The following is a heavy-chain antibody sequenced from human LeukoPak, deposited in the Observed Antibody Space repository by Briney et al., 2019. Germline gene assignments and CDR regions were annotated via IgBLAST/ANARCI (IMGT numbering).Heavy chain of an antibody. CDR1: GLSVSINY. D-gene: IGHD5-24*01. Sequence: PGGSLRLSCAASGLSVSINYMSWVRQAAGKGLEWVSGISGNGVEAHYADSVKGRFTISRDPSKNILYLQMNSLRVEDTAIYYCAKRIRDGYNTPIDDWGQGTLVTVSS. J-gene: IGHJ4*02. V-gene: IGHV3-23*01. CDR2: ISGNGVEA. CDR3: AKRIRDGYNTPIDD.